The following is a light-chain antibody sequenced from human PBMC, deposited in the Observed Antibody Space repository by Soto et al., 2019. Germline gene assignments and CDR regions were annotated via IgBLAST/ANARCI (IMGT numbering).Light chain of an antibody. CDR1: QNVSSY. CDR3: QQRGNLWT. V-gene: IGKV3-11*01. CDR2: DAS. Sequence: EIVLTQSPATLSLSPGERGTLSCRASQNVSSYLAWYQKKPGQAPRLLIYDASNRATGIPARFSGSGSGTDFTRTISSLEPEDCAVYYCQQRGNLWTFGQGPKVEIK. J-gene: IGKJ1*01.